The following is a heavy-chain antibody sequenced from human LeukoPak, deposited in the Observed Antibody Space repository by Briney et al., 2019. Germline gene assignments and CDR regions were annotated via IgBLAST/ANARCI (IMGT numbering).Heavy chain of an antibody. J-gene: IGHJ6*03. V-gene: IGHV4-59*01. D-gene: IGHD3-10*01. CDR1: GGSISSYY. CDR2: IYYSGST. Sequence: SETLSLTCTVSGGSISSYYWSWIRQPPGKGLEWIGYIYYSGSTNYNPSLKSRVTISVDTSKNQFSLKLSSVTAADTAVYYCARLRGYGSGQVQYYYYYMDVWGKGTTVTVSS. CDR3: ARLRGYGSGQVQYYYYYMDV.